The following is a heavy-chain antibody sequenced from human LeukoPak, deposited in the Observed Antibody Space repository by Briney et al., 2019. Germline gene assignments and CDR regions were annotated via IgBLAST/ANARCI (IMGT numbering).Heavy chain of an antibody. Sequence: GGSLRLSCAASGFTFSSYWMSWVRQAPGKGLEWVANIKQDGSEKYYVDSVKGRFTISRDNAKNSLYLQMNSLRAEDTAVYYCARGECYDFWSDYCPFDYWGQGTLVTVSS. CDR2: IKQDGSEK. V-gene: IGHV3-7*01. J-gene: IGHJ4*02. D-gene: IGHD3-3*01. CDR1: GFTFSSYW. CDR3: ARGECYDFWSDYCPFDY.